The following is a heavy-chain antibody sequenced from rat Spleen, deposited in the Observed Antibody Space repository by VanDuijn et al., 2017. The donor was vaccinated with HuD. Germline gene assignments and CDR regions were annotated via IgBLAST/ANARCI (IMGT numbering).Heavy chain of an antibody. J-gene: IGHJ2*01. D-gene: IGHD1-6*01. CDR1: GFTFSNYY. CDR2: ISYDGSST. V-gene: IGHV5-29*01. CDR3: TTVGLLGPNYSFDY. Sequence: EVQLVESGGDLVQPGRSLKLSCAASGFTFSNYYMAWVRQAPTKGLEWVATISYDGSSTHYRDSVKGRFTISRDNAKSTLYLQMDSLRSEDTATYYCTTVGLLGPNYSFDYWGQGVMVTVSS.